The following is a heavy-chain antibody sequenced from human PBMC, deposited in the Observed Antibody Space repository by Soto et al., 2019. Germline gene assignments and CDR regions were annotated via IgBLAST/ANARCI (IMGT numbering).Heavy chain of an antibody. V-gene: IGHV1-46*01. CDR2: INPSGGST. CDR1: GYTFTSYY. Sequence: AASVQVSCKASGYTFTSYYMHWVRQAPGQGLEWMGIINPSGGSTSYEQKFQGRVTMTRDTSKSTVYMELSSLRSEDTAVYYCARLLVGGTDALDIWGQGTMVTVS. J-gene: IGHJ3*02. CDR3: ARLLVGGTDALDI. D-gene: IGHD2-15*01.